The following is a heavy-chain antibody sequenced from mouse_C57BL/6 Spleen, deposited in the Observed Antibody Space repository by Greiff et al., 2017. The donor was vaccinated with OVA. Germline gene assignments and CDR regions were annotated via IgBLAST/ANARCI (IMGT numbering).Heavy chain of an antibody. CDR1: GFTVSNDW. V-gene: IGHV6-3*01. CDR2: IRLKSDNYAT. Sequence: EVQGVESGGGLVQPGGSMKLSCAASGFTVSNDWMNWVRQSPEKGLEWVAQIRLKSDNYATHYAESVKGRFTISRDDSKSSVYLQMNNLRAEDTGIYFCTGQGRRDYYFDYWGQGTTLTVSS. CDR3: TGQGRRDYYFDY. D-gene: IGHD3-3*01. J-gene: IGHJ2*01.